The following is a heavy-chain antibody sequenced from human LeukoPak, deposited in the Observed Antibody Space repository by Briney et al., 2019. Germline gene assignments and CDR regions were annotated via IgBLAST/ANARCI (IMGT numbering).Heavy chain of an antibody. V-gene: IGHV3-7*03. Sequence: EWVANIKQDGSEKNYLDSVKGRFTISRDNAKNSLYLQMNSLRAEDTAVYYCASGLELDYWGQGTLVTVSS. J-gene: IGHJ4*02. CDR2: IKQDGSEK. CDR3: ASGLELDY.